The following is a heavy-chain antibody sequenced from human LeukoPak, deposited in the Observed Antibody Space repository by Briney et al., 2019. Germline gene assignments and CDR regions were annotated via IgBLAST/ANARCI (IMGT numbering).Heavy chain of an antibody. V-gene: IGHV4-4*07. J-gene: IGHJ6*02. CDR3: ASASTTVVTPDV. CDR2: IYTSGGT. Sequence: SETLSLTCAVPGGSISSYYWSWIREPAGKGLEWIGRIYTSGGTNYNPSLKSRVPMSVDTSENQSSLKLSSVTAADTAVYYCASASTTVVTPDVWGQGTTVTVSS. CDR1: GGSISSYY. D-gene: IGHD4-23*01.